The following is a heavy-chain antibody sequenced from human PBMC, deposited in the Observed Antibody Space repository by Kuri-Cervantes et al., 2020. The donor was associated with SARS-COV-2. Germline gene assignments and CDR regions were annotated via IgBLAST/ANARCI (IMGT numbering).Heavy chain of an antibody. CDR1: GFTFSSYG. J-gene: IGHJ6*02. CDR3: AKHTLPHFIVGAPSLYYYYGMDV. CDR2: IRFDGSKK. Sequence: GESLKISCAASGFTFSSYGMHWVRQAPTKGLEWVAFIRFDGSKKYYGDSVKGRFTISRDNSKDTLYLQMNSLRAEDTAVYYCAKHTLPHFIVGAPSLYYYYGMDVWGQGTTVTVSS. V-gene: IGHV3-30*02. D-gene: IGHD1-26*01.